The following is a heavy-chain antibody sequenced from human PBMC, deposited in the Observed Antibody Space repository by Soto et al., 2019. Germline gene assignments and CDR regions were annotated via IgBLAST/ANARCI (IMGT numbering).Heavy chain of an antibody. Sequence: ESGGGLVQPGGSLRLSCAASGFTFSSCAMSWVRQAPGKGLEWVSGISGNGGSIQYAGSVKGRFTISRDNSKNTLYLQMNTLRAEDTAVYYCAKGVPNCSTSSCYFDYWGQGTLVTVSS. CDR1: GFTFSSCA. D-gene: IGHD2-2*01. CDR2: ISGNGGSI. V-gene: IGHV3-23*01. CDR3: AKGVPNCSTSSCYFDY. J-gene: IGHJ4*02.